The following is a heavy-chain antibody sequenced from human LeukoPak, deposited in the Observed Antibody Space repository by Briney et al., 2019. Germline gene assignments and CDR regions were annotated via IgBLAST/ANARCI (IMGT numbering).Heavy chain of an antibody. V-gene: IGHV3-21*01. D-gene: IGHD6-19*01. CDR1: GFTFSSYS. CDR2: ISSSSSYI. J-gene: IGHJ4*02. Sequence: GGSLRLSCAASGFTFSSYSMNWVRQAPGKGLEWVSSISSSSSYIYYADSVKGRFTISRDNAKNSLYLQMNSLRAEDTAVYYCAREGSTPGYSSGWYFVFDYWGQGTLVTVSS. CDR3: AREGSTPGYSSGWYFVFDY.